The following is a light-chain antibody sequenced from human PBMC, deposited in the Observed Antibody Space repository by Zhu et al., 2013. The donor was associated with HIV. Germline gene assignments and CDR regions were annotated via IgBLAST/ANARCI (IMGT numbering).Light chain of an antibody. Sequence: QSVLTQPPSVSGAPGQRVTISCTGSSSNIGAGHVVHWYQHLPATAPKVLIYDNTNRPSGVPDRFSASKSGTSASLAITGLRSEDEADYYCAAWDDRLRGYVFATGTKVTVL. CDR1: SSNIGAGHV. CDR2: DNT. CDR3: AAWDDRLRGYV. V-gene: IGLV1-40*01. J-gene: IGLJ1*01.